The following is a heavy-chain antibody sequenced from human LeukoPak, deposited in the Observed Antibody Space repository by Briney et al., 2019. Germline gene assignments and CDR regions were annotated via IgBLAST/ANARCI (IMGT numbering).Heavy chain of an antibody. CDR3: ARGSSSWPKGVDY. Sequence: KPGGSLRLSCAASGFTFSSYSMNWVRQAPGKGLEWVSSISSSSSYIYYADSVKGRFTISRDNAKNSLYLQMNSLRAEDTAVYYCARGSSSWPKGVDYWGQGTLVTVSS. D-gene: IGHD6-13*01. CDR1: GFTFSSYS. J-gene: IGHJ4*02. V-gene: IGHV3-21*01. CDR2: ISSSSSYI.